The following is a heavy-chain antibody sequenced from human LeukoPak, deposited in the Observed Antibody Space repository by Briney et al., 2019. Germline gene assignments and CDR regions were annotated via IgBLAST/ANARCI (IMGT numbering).Heavy chain of an antibody. Sequence: SQTLSLTCTVSGGSISSGSYYWSWIRQPAGKGLKWIGRIYTSGSTNYNPSLKSRVTISVDTSKNQISLKLSSVTAADTAVYYRARRHYDFWSGYWVWFDPWGQGTLVTVSS. D-gene: IGHD3-3*01. J-gene: IGHJ5*02. CDR3: ARRHYDFWSGYWVWFDP. CDR2: IYTSGST. CDR1: GGSISSGSYY. V-gene: IGHV4-61*02.